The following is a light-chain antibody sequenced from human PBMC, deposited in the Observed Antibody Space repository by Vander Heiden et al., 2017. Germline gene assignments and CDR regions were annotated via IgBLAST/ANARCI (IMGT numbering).Light chain of an antibody. J-gene: IGKJ3*01. CDR1: QSVNSIY. Sequence: TVLTQSPGTLSLSPGERATLSCRASQSVNSIYLAWYQQKPGQAPRLVIQGASSRATGIPDRFSGSGSGTDFTLTISRLEPEDFAVYYCQQDGSSPFTFGPGTKVDIK. CDR3: QQDGSSPFT. CDR2: GAS. V-gene: IGKV3-20*01.